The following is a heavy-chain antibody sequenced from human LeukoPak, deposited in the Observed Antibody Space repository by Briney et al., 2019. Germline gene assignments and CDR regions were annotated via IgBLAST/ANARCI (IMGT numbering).Heavy chain of an antibody. J-gene: IGHJ6*02. Sequence: GESLKISCKCSGYSFTDYWNGGGRQMPGKGLEWMGLIYPSDSDIKYSPSLQGQVTISADKSISTAYLQWSSMKASDTAMYYCARLGAERWLQLYYYYGMDVWGQGTTVTASS. D-gene: IGHD5-24*01. CDR3: ARLGAERWLQLYYYYGMDV. CDR2: IYPSDSDI. CDR1: GYSFTDYW. V-gene: IGHV5-51*01.